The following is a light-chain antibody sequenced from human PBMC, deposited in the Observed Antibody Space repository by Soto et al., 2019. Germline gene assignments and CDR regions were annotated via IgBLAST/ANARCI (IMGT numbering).Light chain of an antibody. CDR2: DAS. CDR3: QQRSSAIT. V-gene: IGKV3-11*01. CDR1: QSVSSQ. J-gene: IGKJ5*01. Sequence: EILLTQSPSTLSVSPGERATLSCRASQSVSSQLAWFQQHPGQDPRLLIYDASKRATGTPARLSGRGSGKDFTITISSIEPEDFAVYYCQQRSSAITFGQGTRLEIK.